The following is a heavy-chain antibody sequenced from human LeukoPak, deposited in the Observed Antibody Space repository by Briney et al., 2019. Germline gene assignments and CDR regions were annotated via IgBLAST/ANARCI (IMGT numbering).Heavy chain of an antibody. V-gene: IGHV4-39*01. J-gene: IGHJ4*02. CDR3: ARSGKIYFDWLLDY. D-gene: IGHD3-9*01. CDR1: GDSITSSDHY. CDR2: VSQSGNT. Sequence: SETLSLTCTLSGDSITSSDHYWVWIRQSPGKGLEWIGSVSQSGNTYYRSSLKSRVTVSIDASKNEFSLILTSVTAADTAQYYCARSGKIYFDWLLDYWGQGTLVTVSS.